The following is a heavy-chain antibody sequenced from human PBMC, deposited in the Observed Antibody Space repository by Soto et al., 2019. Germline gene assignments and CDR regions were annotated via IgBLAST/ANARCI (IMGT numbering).Heavy chain of an antibody. CDR1: GYDFTTYG. CDR3: ARGRYGDY. V-gene: IGHV1-18*01. D-gene: IGHD1-1*01. Sequence: QVHLVQSGAEVKNPGASVKVSCKGSGYDFTTYGITWVRQAPGQGLEWMAWISAHNGNTNYAPNLKGRVTVTRDTSTSTSYIELRSLRSDGTAVYYCARGRYGDYWGQGALVTVSS. CDR2: ISAHNGNT. J-gene: IGHJ4*02.